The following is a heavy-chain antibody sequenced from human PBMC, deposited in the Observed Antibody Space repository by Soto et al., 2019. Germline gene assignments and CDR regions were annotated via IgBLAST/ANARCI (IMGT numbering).Heavy chain of an antibody. CDR2: IIPNFGTP. CDR1: GGSFNNYS. J-gene: IGHJ6*02. Sequence: QVDLVQSGAEVKKPGSSVKVSCKTSGGSFNNYSVSWVRQAPGQGLEWMGGIIPNFGTPNYAQKFQDRVTIIADESTSTVYMELRSLRSNDTAVYYCAVAMVREILIFESSGMHVWGQGTTVIVSS. D-gene: IGHD3-10*01. V-gene: IGHV1-69*01. CDR3: AVAMVREILIFESSGMHV.